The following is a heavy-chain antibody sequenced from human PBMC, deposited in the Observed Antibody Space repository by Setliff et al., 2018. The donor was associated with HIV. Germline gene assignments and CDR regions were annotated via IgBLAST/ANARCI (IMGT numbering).Heavy chain of an antibody. CDR1: GGSIHNYY. CDR3: ARGPYTSSWYVSVYWFDP. J-gene: IGHJ5*02. V-gene: IGHV4-59*12. D-gene: IGHD6-13*01. CDR2: IYDSERT. Sequence: TLSLTCTVSGGSIHNYYWSWFRQPPGKGLEWIGYIYDSERTNYNPSLKSRVTISADTSKNQFSLKLTSVTAADTAVYYCARGPYTSSWYVSVYWFDPWGQGTLVTVSS.